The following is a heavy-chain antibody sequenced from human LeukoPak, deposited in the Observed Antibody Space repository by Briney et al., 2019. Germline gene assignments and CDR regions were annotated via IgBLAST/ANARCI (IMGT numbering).Heavy chain of an antibody. CDR1: GGSISSSSYY. J-gene: IGHJ4*02. Sequence: SETLSLTCTVSGGSISSSSYYWGWVRQPRGKGLEWIGSMYYSGSTYYNPSLKSRVTISVDMSKNQFSLKLTSVTAADTAIYYCARDRYYYDTTSIIDYWGQGTLVTVSS. CDR2: MYYSGST. D-gene: IGHD3-22*01. CDR3: ARDRYYYDTTSIIDY. V-gene: IGHV4-39*07.